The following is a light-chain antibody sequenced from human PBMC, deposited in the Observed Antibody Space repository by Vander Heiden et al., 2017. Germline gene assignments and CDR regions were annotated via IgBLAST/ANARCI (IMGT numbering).Light chain of an antibody. V-gene: IGLV3-1*01. CDR3: QAWDSSTVV. CDR1: NVVDKY. J-gene: IGLJ2*01. Sequence: SYELTPHPAVSVSPGQTASIICAGDNVVDKYACWYQQKPGQSPVLVFYQDSQLPSWIPERFAGSNSGNTAILTISGTQARDEADYYCQAWDSSTVVFGGGTKLTVL. CDR2: QDS.